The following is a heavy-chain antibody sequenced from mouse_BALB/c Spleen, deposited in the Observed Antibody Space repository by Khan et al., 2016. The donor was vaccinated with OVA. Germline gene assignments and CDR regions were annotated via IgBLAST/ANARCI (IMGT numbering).Heavy chain of an antibody. J-gene: IGHJ1*01. CDR2: IWIGGSA. Sequence: QVQLKESGPGLVAPSQSLSITCTVSGFSLSRYSVHWVRQPPGKGLEWLGIIWIGGSADYNSPIKSRLSISKDNSKSQVFLKMNSLQTDDTAMYDNARNSDGGSYCYFDDWGAGTTVTVSS. CDR1: GFSLSRYS. CDR3: ARNSDGGSYCYFDD. V-gene: IGHV2-6-4*01.